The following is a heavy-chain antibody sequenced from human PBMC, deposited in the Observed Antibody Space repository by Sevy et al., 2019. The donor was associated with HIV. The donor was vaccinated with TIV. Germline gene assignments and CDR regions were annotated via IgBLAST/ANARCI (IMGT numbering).Heavy chain of an antibody. CDR3: AKGINLGCDGVNCYSYYYYFYGLDV. J-gene: IGHJ6*02. Sequence: GGSLRLSCAASGFPFNDHAMHWVRQVPGKGLEWVSGISWNSRNIGYADSVKGRFTISRDNARHFVYLEINSLRPEDTAFYYCAKGINLGCDGVNCYSYYYYFYGLDVWGQGSTVTVSS. CDR1: GFPFNDHA. D-gene: IGHD2-21*02. CDR2: ISWNSRNI. V-gene: IGHV3-9*01.